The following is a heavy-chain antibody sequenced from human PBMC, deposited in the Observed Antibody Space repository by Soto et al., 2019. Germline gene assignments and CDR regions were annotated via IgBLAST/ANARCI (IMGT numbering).Heavy chain of an antibody. J-gene: IGHJ2*01. CDR2: ISSSSSYI. CDR1: GFTFSSYS. D-gene: IGHD2-15*01. Sequence: EVQLVESGGGLVKPGGSLRLSCAASGFTFSSYSMNWVHQAPGKGLEWVSSISSSSSYIYYADSVKGRFTISRDNAKNSLYLQMNSLRAEDTAVYYCARESVGAPYFDLWGRGTLVTVSS. CDR3: ARESVGAPYFDL. V-gene: IGHV3-21*01.